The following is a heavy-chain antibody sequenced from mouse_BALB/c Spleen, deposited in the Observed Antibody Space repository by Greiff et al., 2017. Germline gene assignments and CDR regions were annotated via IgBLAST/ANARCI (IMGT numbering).Heavy chain of an antibody. Sequence: EVKLLESGGGLVQPGGSLKLSCAASGFAFSRYWMSWVRQAPGKGLEWIGEINPDSSTINYTPSLKDKFIISRDNAKNTLYLQMSKVRSEDTALYDCARPEGYDYDEALMDYWGQGTSVTVSS. CDR1: GFAFSRYW. J-gene: IGHJ4*01. CDR3: ARPEGYDYDEALMDY. CDR2: INPDSSTI. D-gene: IGHD2-4*01. V-gene: IGHV4-1*02.